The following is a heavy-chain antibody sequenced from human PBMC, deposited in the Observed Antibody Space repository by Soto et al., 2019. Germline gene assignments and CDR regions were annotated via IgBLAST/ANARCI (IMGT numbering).Heavy chain of an antibody. CDR1: GFSFSGFE. CDR3: ARDWDIVVVVAAISWVGGMDV. Sequence: EVQVVESGGGLVQPGGSLRLSCAASGFSFSGFEMNWVRQAPGKGLEWVSYISSSGRTIYYADSVKGRFTISRDNSKNTLYLQMNSLRAEDTAVYYCARDWDIVVVVAAISWVGGMDVWGQGTTVTVSS. J-gene: IGHJ6*02. V-gene: IGHV3-48*03. D-gene: IGHD2-15*01. CDR2: ISSSGRTI.